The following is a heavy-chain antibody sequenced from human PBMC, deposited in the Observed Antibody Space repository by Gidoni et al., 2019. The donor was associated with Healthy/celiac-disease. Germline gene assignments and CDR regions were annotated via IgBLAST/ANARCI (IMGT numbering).Heavy chain of an antibody. V-gene: IGHV1-24*01. Sequence: QVQLVQSGAEVKKPGASVKVSCKVSGYNHTELSMHWVRQAPGKGLEWMGGFDPEDGETIYAQKFQVRVTMTEDTSTDTAYMELSSLRSEDTAVYYCATGLGITTRNWFDPWGQGTLVTVSS. J-gene: IGHJ5*02. CDR3: ATGLGITTRNWFDP. D-gene: IGHD3-22*01. CDR2: FDPEDGET. CDR1: GYNHTELS.